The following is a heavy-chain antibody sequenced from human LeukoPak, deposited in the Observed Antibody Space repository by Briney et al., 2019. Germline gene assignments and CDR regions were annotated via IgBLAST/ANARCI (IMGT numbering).Heavy chain of an antibody. Sequence: SDTLSLTCAVSVGSICNSYCSWARQPPGKGLEFIGYISTGGDINYSPSLRSRATISINPSNNQLSLTLTSVTTADTAVYFCVRGPGRGYDLEPWGQGTLVTVSS. CDR2: ISTGGDI. D-gene: IGHD3-22*01. CDR1: VGSICNSY. J-gene: IGHJ5*02. CDR3: VRGPGRGYDLEP. V-gene: IGHV4-4*08.